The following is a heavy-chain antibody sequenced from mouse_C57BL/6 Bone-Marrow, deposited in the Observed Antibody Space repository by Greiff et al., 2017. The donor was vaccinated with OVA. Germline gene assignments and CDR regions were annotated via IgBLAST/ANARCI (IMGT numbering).Heavy chain of an antibody. CDR2: ISYDGSN. CDR1: GYSITSGYY. CDR3: ARGYYYGSSYYFDY. D-gene: IGHD1-1*01. V-gene: IGHV3-6*01. J-gene: IGHJ2*01. Sequence: EVHLVESGPGLVKPSQSLSLTCSVTGYSITSGYYWNWIRQFPGNKLEWMGYISYDGSNNYNPSLKNRISITRDTSKNQFFLKLNSVTTEDTATYYCARGYYYGSSYYFDYWGQGTTLTVSS.